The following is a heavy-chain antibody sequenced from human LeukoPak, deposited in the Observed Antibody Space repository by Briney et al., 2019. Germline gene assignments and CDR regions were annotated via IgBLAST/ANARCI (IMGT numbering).Heavy chain of an antibody. Sequence: ASVKVSCKASGYTFTSYAMHWVRQAPGQRLERMGWINAGNGNTKYSQKFQGRVTITRDTSASTAYMELSSLRSEDTAVYYCARSSAPRYCSSTSCYPPSWFDPWGQGTLVTVSS. CDR3: ARSSAPRYCSSTSCYPPSWFDP. V-gene: IGHV1-3*01. CDR1: GYTFTSYA. CDR2: INAGNGNT. J-gene: IGHJ5*02. D-gene: IGHD2-2*01.